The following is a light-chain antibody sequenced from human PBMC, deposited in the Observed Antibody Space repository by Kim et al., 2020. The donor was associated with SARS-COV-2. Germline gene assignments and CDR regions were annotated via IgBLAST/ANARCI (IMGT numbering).Light chain of an antibody. J-gene: IGLJ3*02. CDR3: QSYDSSNPWV. V-gene: IGLV6-57*01. Sequence: KTGTISCTRSSGSMASNYVQWYQQRPGSSPTTVIYEDNQRPSGVPDRFSGSIDSSSNSASLTISGLKTEDEADYYCQSYDSSNPWVFGGGTQLTVL. CDR2: EDN. CDR1: SGSMASNY.